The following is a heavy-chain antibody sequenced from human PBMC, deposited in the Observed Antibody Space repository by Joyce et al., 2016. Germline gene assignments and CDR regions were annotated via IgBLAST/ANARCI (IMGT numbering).Heavy chain of an antibody. J-gene: IGHJ5*02. V-gene: IGHV4-39*01. CDR3: ARTPFDWDNYFNP. D-gene: IGHD3-9*01. Sequence: QLQLQESGPGLVKPLETLSLTCTVSGGSLRTKNHYWGWIRQSPGKGLEWIGSIFYTESTYYNPTLKSRITMSVDTSENKFSLRLRSLTAADTAVYYCARTPFDWDNYFNPWGQGTLVTVSS. CDR1: GGSLRTKNHY. CDR2: IFYTEST.